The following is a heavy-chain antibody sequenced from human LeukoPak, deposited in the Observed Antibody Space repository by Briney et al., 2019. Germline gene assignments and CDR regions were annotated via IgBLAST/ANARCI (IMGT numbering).Heavy chain of an antibody. Sequence: PGGSLRLSCAASGFTFSTYNMNWVRQAPGRGLEWLSYITSGSRTIYDADSVKGRFSISRDNAKKLLYLQMNGLRVEDSAVYYCAIIAVAGLDAFDIWGQGTMVTVSS. V-gene: IGHV3-48*04. CDR1: GFTFSTYN. CDR3: AIIAVAGLDAFDI. CDR2: ITSGSRTI. J-gene: IGHJ3*02. D-gene: IGHD6-19*01.